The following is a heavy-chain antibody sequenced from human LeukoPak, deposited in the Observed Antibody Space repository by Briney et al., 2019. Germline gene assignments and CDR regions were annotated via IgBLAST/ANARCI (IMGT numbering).Heavy chain of an antibody. Sequence: PSETLSLTCTVSGGSISSSSYYWGWIRQPPGKGLEWIGSIYYSGSTYYNSSLKSRVTISVDTSKNQFSLKLSSVTAADTAVYYCARRIVGAAPFDYWGPGTLVTVSS. V-gene: IGHV4-39*01. J-gene: IGHJ4*02. CDR1: GGSISSSSYY. CDR2: IYYSGST. D-gene: IGHD1-26*01. CDR3: ARRIVGAAPFDY.